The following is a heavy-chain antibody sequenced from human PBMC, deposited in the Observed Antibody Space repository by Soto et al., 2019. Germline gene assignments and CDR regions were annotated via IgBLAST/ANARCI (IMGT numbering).Heavy chain of an antibody. CDR1: GFTFSSYS. D-gene: IGHD4-17*01. CDR3: ARGRDYGDYSPAFDI. J-gene: IGHJ3*02. V-gene: IGHV3-21*01. CDR2: ISSSSSYI. Sequence: EVQLVESGGGLVKPGGSLRLSCAASGFTFSSYSMNWVRQAPGKGLEWVSSISSSSSYIYYADSVKGRFTISRDNAKNSLYLQMNSLRAEDTAVYYCARGRDYGDYSPAFDIWGQGTMVTVSS.